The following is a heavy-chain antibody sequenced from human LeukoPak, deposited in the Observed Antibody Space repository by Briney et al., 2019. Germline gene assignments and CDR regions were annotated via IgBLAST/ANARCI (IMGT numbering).Heavy chain of an antibody. CDR3: AAHKGVAAFYFDY. J-gene: IGHJ4*02. CDR1: GESFSDYY. CDR2: INHGGNT. D-gene: IGHD6-13*01. V-gene: IGHV4-34*01. Sequence: SETLSLTCAVFGESFSDYYYTWIRQPPGKGLEWIGEINHGGNTNCNPSLKSRVTMSVDASKNHFSLNLNSVTAADTAVYYCAAHKGVAAFYFDYWGQGTLVTVSS.